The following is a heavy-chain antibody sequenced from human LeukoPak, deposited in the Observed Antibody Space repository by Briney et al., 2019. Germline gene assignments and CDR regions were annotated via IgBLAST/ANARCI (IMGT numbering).Heavy chain of an antibody. D-gene: IGHD6-13*01. CDR3: ARQSDSSSCPFDY. Sequence: SETLSLTCTVSGGSISSSSYYWGWIRQPPGKGLEWIGSIYYSGSTYYNPSLKSRVTISVDTSKNQFSLKLSSVTAADTAVYYCARQSDSSSCPFDYRGQGTLVTVSS. CDR2: IYYSGST. CDR1: GGSISSSSYY. V-gene: IGHV4-39*01. J-gene: IGHJ4*02.